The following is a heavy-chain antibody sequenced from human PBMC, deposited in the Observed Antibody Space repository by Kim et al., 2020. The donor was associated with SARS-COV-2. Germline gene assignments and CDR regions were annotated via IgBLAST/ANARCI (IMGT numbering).Heavy chain of an antibody. Sequence: ASVKVSCKASGYTFTNYGVNWVRQAPGQGLEWMGWINTNTENPTYGQGFTGRFVFSFDTSVSTAYLQISSLRSDDTAVYYCARLGVGYGQMEIWGNGTTVTVSS. CDR1: GYTFTNYG. CDR3: ARLGVGYGQMEI. D-gene: IGHD3-3*01. CDR2: INTNTENP. J-gene: IGHJ6*04. V-gene: IGHV7-4-1*02.